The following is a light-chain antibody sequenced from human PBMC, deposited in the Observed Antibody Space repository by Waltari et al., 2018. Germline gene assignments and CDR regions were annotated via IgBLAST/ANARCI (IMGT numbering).Light chain of an antibody. Sequence: SYVLTQPPSVSVAPGKKATIPCGGDNIGGKSVHWYQQKPGQAPVLVVYNDNDRPSGIPERFSGSNSGNTATLTISRVEVGDEADYYCQLWDIGSDHKVFGSGTKVIVL. V-gene: IGLV3-21*03. CDR3: QLWDIGSDHKV. CDR2: NDN. J-gene: IGLJ1*01. CDR1: NIGGKS.